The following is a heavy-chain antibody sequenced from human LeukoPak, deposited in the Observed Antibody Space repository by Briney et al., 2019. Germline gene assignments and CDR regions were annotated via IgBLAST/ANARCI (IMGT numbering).Heavy chain of an antibody. CDR3: TRGVDTVLVVYAITESWFDP. D-gene: IGHD2-8*01. V-gene: IGHV1-2*02. CDR1: GYTFTVYY. CDR2: INPNNGGT. J-gene: IGHJ5*02. Sequence: GASLKVSFKSSGYTFTVYYMHRVRQAPGQGLEGMGGINPNNGGTNYAQKFQGRGTMTSDTSISTAYMEMSRLRSDDTAVSYCTRGVDTVLVVYAITESWFDPWGQGTLVTVSS.